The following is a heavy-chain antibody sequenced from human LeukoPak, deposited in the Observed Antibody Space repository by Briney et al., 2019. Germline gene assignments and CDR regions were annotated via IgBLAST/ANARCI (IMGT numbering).Heavy chain of an antibody. CDR1: GFTFSSYA. V-gene: IGHV3-33*01. J-gene: IGHJ4*02. CDR2: IWYDGSNK. D-gene: IGHD4-17*01. Sequence: GWALRLYGAATGFTFSSYAMNWVRQAPGTGLDWVAVIWYDGSNKYYADSVQGRFTISRGNPKNMVYLQMTSLGAEDTAVYYCARGGAFGDRTYYFASWGQGILVTVSS. CDR3: ARGGAFGDRTYYFAS.